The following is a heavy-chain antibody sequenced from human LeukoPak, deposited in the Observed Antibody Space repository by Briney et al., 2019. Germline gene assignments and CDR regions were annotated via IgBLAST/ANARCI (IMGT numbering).Heavy chain of an antibody. J-gene: IGHJ4*02. D-gene: IGHD1-26*01. CDR3: ARDLWYSGSYPPGDY. V-gene: IGHV3-30-3*01. CDR1: GFTFSSYA. CDR2: ISYDGSNK. Sequence: GRSLRLSCAASGFTFSSYAMHWVRQAPGKGLEWVAVISYDGSNKYYADSVKGRFTISRDNAKNSLYLQMNSLRAEDTAVYYCARDLWYSGSYPPGDYWGQGTLVTVSS.